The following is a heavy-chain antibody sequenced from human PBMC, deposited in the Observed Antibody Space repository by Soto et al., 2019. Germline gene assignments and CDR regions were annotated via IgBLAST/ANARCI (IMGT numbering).Heavy chain of an antibody. J-gene: IGHJ6*03. CDR3: ARRARPDFYYMDV. D-gene: IGHD6-6*01. V-gene: IGHV3-64*01. CDR2: ISSNGVGT. CDR1: GFTLSSYA. Sequence: EVQLAESGGGLAQPGGSLRLSCAASGFTLSSYAMDWVRQAPGKGLEYVSGISSNGVGTYYANSVQGRFTISRDNSKNTVYLQMGSLRPEDMAVSYCARRARPDFYYMDVWGKGTTVTVSS.